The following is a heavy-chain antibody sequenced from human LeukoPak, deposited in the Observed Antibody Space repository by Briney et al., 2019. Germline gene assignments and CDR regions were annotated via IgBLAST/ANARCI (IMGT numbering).Heavy chain of an antibody. V-gene: IGHV3-21*01. D-gene: IGHD3-16*02. Sequence: GGSLRLSCAASGFTFSSYSMNWVRQAPGKGLEWVSSISSSSTYIYYADLVKGRFTISRDNAKNSLYLQMNSLRAEDTAVYYCARDPGLSPLGAFDIWGQGTMVTVSS. CDR3: ARDPGLSPLGAFDI. CDR1: GFTFSSYS. CDR2: ISSSSTYI. J-gene: IGHJ3*02.